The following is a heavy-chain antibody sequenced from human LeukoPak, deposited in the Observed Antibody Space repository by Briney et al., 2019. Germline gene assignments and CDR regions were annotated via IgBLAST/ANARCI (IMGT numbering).Heavy chain of an antibody. Sequence: PGGSLRLSCAASGFTFSSYEMNWVRQAPGKGLEWVSYISSSGSTIYYADSVKGRFTISRDNSKNTLYLQMNSLRAEDTAVYYCARDVRSAAALYYFDYWGQGTLVTVSS. V-gene: IGHV3-48*03. CDR2: ISSSGSTI. D-gene: IGHD2-2*01. J-gene: IGHJ4*02. CDR3: ARDVRSAAALYYFDY. CDR1: GFTFSSYE.